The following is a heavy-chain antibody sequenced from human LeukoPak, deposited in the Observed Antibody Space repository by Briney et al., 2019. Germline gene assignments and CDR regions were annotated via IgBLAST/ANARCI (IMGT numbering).Heavy chain of an antibody. CDR1: GFTFSNYG. CDR3: ARCNTADVPSGN. J-gene: IGHJ4*02. D-gene: IGHD2/OR15-2a*01. Sequence: GGSLRLSCVASGFTFSNYGMHWFRQVPGKGLDWVAFMRTDGTDERYADSVKGRFTISRDNSKNTLYLQMNTLTPEDTALYHCARCNTADVPSGNWGQGTLVTVSS. CDR2: MRTDGTDE. V-gene: IGHV3-30*02.